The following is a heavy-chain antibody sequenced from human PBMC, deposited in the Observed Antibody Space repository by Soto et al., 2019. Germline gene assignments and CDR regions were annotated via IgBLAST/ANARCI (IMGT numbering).Heavy chain of an antibody. D-gene: IGHD3-22*01. J-gene: IGHJ4*02. CDR2: ISSSISYI. CDR1: GFTFSSYS. Sequence: GGSLRLSCAASGFTFSSYSMNWVRQAPGKGLDCVLSISSSISYIYYADSVKGRFTISRDNAKNSLYLQMNSLRAEDTAVYYCSRDPTTYYYDSSGYYPNPYWGQGTLVTVSS. CDR3: SRDPTTYYYDSSGYYPNPY. V-gene: IGHV3-21*01.